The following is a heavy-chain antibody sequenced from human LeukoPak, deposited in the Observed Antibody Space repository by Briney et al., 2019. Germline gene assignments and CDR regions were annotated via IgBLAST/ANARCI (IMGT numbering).Heavy chain of an antibody. J-gene: IGHJ4*02. CDR2: IYYTGST. D-gene: IGHD2-2*01. V-gene: IGHV4-59*02. CDR3: ARYAPPTTYYFDH. Sequence: SETLSLTCTVSGASVRSYYWSWIRQPPGKGLEWIGSIYYTGSTSYNPSLKSRVTISLDTSRNQFSLRLNSVTAADTAVYYCARYAPPTTYYFDHWGQGTLVTVSS. CDR1: GASVRSYY.